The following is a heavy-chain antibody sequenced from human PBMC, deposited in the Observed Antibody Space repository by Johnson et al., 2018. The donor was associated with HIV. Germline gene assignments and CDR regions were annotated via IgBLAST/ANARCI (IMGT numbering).Heavy chain of an antibody. CDR3: ASPDYERYYGAFDI. J-gene: IGHJ3*02. CDR2: IYSGGRT. Sequence: VQLVESGGGLIQPGESLRLSCAASGFTVSTYHMSWVRQAPGKGLEWVSVIYSGGRTYYADSVKGRFTISRDNSKNTLYLQINSLRAEDTAVYYCASPDYERYYGAFDIWGQGTMVTVSS. D-gene: IGHD3-10*01. V-gene: IGHV3-53*01. CDR1: GFTVSTYH.